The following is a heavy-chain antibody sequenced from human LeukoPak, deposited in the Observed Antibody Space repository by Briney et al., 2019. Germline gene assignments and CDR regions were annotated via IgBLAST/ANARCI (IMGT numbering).Heavy chain of an antibody. CDR2: IGGSSSYI. V-gene: IGHV3-21*01. CDR1: GFTFSSYI. J-gene: IGHJ4*02. Sequence: GGSLRLSCAASGFTFSSYIMNWVRQAPGKGLEWVSSIGGSSSYIYYPDSLKGRFTISRDDAKDSLYLQMNSLRAEDTAVYYCARLGYSSGWYYDYWGQGTLVTVSS. D-gene: IGHD6-19*01. CDR3: ARLGYSSGWYYDY.